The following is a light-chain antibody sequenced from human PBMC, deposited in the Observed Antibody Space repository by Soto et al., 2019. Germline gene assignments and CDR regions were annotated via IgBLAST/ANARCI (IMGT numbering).Light chain of an antibody. Sequence: DIQMTQSPSYVSASVGDRVTITCRASHDITWLVWYQHKSGKAPKLLTFAASSGVPSRFSGSGSGTDFTLTISRLQPEDFATYYCQQADSVPWTFGQGTKVEIK. CDR3: QQADSVPWT. CDR2: AAS. J-gene: IGKJ1*01. V-gene: IGKV1D-12*01. CDR1: HDITW.